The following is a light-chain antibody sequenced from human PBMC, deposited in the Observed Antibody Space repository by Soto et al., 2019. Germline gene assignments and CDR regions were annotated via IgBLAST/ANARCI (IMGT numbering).Light chain of an antibody. J-gene: IGLJ2*01. Sequence: QSVLTQPASVSGSPGQSITISCTGTSSDVGGYNYVSWYQQHPGIAPKLLIYDVTIRPSGVSNRFSGSKSGNTASLTISGLQAEDEADYYCSSYTSSSSLVVFGGGTKVTVL. CDR3: SSYTSSSSLVV. CDR1: SSDVGGYNY. V-gene: IGLV2-14*01. CDR2: DVT.